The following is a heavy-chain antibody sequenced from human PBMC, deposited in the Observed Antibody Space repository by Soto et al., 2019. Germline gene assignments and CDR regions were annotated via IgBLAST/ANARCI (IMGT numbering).Heavy chain of an antibody. CDR2: IYYSGST. CDR1: GGSISSGGYY. V-gene: IGHV4-31*03. CDR3: ARYVVVVPAAKTNWFDP. Sequence: QVQLQESGPGLVKPSQTLSLTCTVSGGSISSGGYYWSWIRQHPGKGLEWIGYIYYSGSTYYNPSLKSRVTISVDTSKNQFSLKLSSVTAADTAVYYCARYVVVVPAAKTNWFDPWGHGTLVTVSS. D-gene: IGHD2-2*01. J-gene: IGHJ5*02.